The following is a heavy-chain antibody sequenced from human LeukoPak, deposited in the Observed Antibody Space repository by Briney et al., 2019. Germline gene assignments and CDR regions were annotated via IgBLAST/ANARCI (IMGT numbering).Heavy chain of an antibody. V-gene: IGHV3-30*18. CDR3: AKDRMRYSSSWFLDY. CDR2: ISYDGSNK. J-gene: IGHJ4*02. D-gene: IGHD6-13*01. CDR1: GFTFSSYG. Sequence: GGSLRLSCAASGFTFSSYGMHWVRQAPGKGLEWVAVISYDGSNKYYADSVKGRFTISRDKSKNTLYLQMNSLRAEDTAVYYCAKDRMRYSSSWFLDYWGQGTLVTVSS.